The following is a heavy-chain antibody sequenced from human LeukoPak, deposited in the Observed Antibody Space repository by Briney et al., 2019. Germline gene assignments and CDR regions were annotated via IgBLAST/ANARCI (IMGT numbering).Heavy chain of an antibody. D-gene: IGHD5-18*01. Sequence: GESLKISCKGSGYSSTSYWIGWVRQMPGKGLEWMGIIYPGDSDTRYSPSFQGQVTISADKSISTAYLQWSSLKASDTAMYYCARRKGYSYANNWFDPWGQGTLVTVSS. CDR1: GYSSTSYW. J-gene: IGHJ5*02. CDR3: ARRKGYSYANNWFDP. CDR2: IYPGDSDT. V-gene: IGHV5-51*01.